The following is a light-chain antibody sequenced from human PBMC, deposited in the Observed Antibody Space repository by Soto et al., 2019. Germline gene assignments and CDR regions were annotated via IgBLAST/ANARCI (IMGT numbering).Light chain of an antibody. V-gene: IGKV1-5*01. J-gene: IGKJ1*01. CDR2: DVS. CDR1: QSISSW. Sequence: DIQMTQSPSTLSASVGDRVTITCRASQSISSWLAWYQQKPGKAPKLLIYDVSSLESGVPSRFSGSGSGTEFTLTISSLQPDDFATYYCQHYNNYPWTFGQGTKVDIK. CDR3: QHYNNYPWT.